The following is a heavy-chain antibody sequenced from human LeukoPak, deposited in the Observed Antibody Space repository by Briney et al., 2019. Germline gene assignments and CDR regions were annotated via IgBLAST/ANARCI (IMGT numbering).Heavy chain of an antibody. J-gene: IGHJ4*02. CDR2: INTNTGNP. V-gene: IGHV7-4-1*02. CDR1: GYTFTTYS. D-gene: IGHD5-18*01. Sequence: ASVKVSCKTSGYTFTTYSMDWVRQAPGQGLEWMGWINTNTGNPTYAQGFTGRFVFSLDTSVSTAYLQISSLKAEDTAVYYCARQPSGYNYVFDYWGQGTLVTVSS. CDR3: ARQPSGYNYVFDY.